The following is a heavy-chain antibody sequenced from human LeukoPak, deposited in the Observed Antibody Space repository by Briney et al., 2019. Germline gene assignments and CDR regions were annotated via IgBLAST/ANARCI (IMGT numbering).Heavy chain of an antibody. Sequence: SETLSLTCTVSGGSISSYYWSWIRQPPGKGLEWIGYIYYSGSTNYNPSLKSRVTISVDTSKNQFPLKLSSVTAADTAVYYCARSRQDYGGNSAPYFDYWGQGTLVTVSS. D-gene: IGHD4-23*01. CDR1: GGSISSYY. J-gene: IGHJ4*02. V-gene: IGHV4-59*01. CDR3: ARSRQDYGGNSAPYFDY. CDR2: IYYSGST.